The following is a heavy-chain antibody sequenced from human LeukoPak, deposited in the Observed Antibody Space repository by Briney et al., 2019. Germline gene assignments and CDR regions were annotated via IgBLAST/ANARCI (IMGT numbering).Heavy chain of an antibody. CDR2: ISWDGEST. Sequence: GGSLRLSCAASGFTFGDYTLHWVRQAPGKGLEWVSLISWDGESTHYADSVKGRFTAPRDSSKNSLYLQMNSLRTEDTALYYCAKSQQWLPGDYWGQGTLVTVSS. CDR1: GFTFGDYT. D-gene: IGHD6-19*01. CDR3: AKSQQWLPGDY. V-gene: IGHV3-43*01. J-gene: IGHJ4*02.